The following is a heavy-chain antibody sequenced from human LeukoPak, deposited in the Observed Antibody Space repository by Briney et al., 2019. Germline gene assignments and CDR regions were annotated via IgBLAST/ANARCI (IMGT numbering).Heavy chain of an antibody. J-gene: IGHJ1*01. CDR2: IGSGGDPI. V-gene: IGHV3-48*02. CDR3: ARKLAL. CDR1: GFTFSSYA. Sequence: PGGSLRLSCAASGFTFSSYAMSWVRQAPGKGLEWVALIGSGGDPIYYADSVKGRFTISRDNAKNSLFLQMNSLREEDTAVYFCARKLALWGQGTLVAVSS.